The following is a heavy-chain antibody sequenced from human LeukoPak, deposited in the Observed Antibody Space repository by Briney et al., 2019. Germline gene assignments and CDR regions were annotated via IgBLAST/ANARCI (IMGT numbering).Heavy chain of an antibody. CDR2: IYHSGST. V-gene: IGHV4-38-2*02. D-gene: IGHD6-13*01. Sequence: SETLSLTCTVSDYSISSDYYWGWIRQPPGKGLEWIGSIYHSGSTYYNPSLNSRVTISVDTSKNQFSLKLSPVTAADTAVYYCASHHKYSSRWPPSYYFDYWGQGTLVTVSS. J-gene: IGHJ4*02. CDR3: ASHHKYSSRWPPSYYFDY. CDR1: DYSISSDYY.